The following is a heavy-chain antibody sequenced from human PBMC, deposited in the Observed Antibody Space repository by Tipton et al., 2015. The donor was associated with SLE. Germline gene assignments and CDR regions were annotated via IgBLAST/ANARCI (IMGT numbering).Heavy chain of an antibody. V-gene: IGHV1-8*02. CDR2: MNPNSGNT. CDR1: GYTFNVYY. CDR3: ARGPYSSSWADYFQY. J-gene: IGHJ1*01. Sequence: QSGAEVKKPGASLKVSCKASGYTFNVYYVHWVRQATGQGLEWMGWMNPNSGNTGYAQKFQGRVAMTRNTSISTMYMELSGLTSEDTAVYYCARGPYSSSWADYFQYWGQGTLVTVSS. D-gene: IGHD6-13*01.